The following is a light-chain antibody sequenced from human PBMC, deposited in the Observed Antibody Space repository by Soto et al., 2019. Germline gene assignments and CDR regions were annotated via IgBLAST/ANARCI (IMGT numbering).Light chain of an antibody. Sequence: DIVMAQSPDSLAVSLGERATLSCKSSQSVLYSSNNKNYLVWYQQKPGQPPKLLIYWASTRESGVPDRFSGSGSGTDFTLTISSLQAEDVAVYYCQQYYSTPLTFGGGTKVDIK. CDR2: WAS. CDR1: QSVLYSSNNKNY. J-gene: IGKJ4*01. V-gene: IGKV4-1*01. CDR3: QQYYSTPLT.